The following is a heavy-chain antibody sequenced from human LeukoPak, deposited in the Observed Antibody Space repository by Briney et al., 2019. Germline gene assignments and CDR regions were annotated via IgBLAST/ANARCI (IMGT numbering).Heavy chain of an antibody. J-gene: IGHJ4*02. V-gene: IGHV1-18*01. CDR3: ARGPKAYYFDSSGYVFDY. Sequence: ASMKVSCKASGYTFTSYGISWVRQAPGQGLEWMGWISAYNGNTSYAQKLQGRVTMTTDTSTSTAYMELRSLRSDDTAVYYCARGPKAYYFDSSGYVFDYWGQGTLVTVSS. CDR2: ISAYNGNT. D-gene: IGHD3-22*01. CDR1: GYTFTSYG.